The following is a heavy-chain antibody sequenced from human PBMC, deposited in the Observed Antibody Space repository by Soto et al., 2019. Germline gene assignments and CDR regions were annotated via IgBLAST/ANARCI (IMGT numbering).Heavy chain of an antibody. Sequence: SETLSLTCTVSGGSISSSSYYWGWIRQPPGKGLEWIGSIYYSGSTYYNPSLKSRVTISVDTSKNQFSLKLSSVTAADTAVYYCARHRTSMDVLGQGTTVTVSS. CDR1: GGSISSSSYY. CDR2: IYYSGST. J-gene: IGHJ6*02. CDR3: ARHRTSMDV. V-gene: IGHV4-39*01.